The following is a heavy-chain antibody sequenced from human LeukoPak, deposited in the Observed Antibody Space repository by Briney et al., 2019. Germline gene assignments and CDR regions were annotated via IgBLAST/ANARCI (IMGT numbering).Heavy chain of an antibody. CDR2: IFIGDSDT. CDR3: ARRSGSGSCRGSCDY. CDR1: GYIFTNYC. Sequence: GESLKISCNGSGYIFTNYCIGWVRQMPGEGLVWMAIIFIGDSDTRYIPSFHGRVTISADKSISTAYMQWNSLKASDTAMYYSARRSGSGSCRGSCDYWCQGTLATVSA. J-gene: IGHJ4*02. V-gene: IGHV5-51*01. D-gene: IGHD3-10*01.